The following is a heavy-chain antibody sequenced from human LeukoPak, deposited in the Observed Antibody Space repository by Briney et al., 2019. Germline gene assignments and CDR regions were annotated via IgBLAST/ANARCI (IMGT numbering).Heavy chain of an antibody. CDR2: IRTKIEGETR. CDR3: TTERNWELLRPYGLDI. D-gene: IGHD1-26*01. Sequence: PGRSLRLSSAASGFTFSSYGMHWVRQAPGKGLEWVGRIRTKIEGETRDYPAPVKGRFTISRDDSKTTLYLQMNGLKTEDSAVYYCTTERNWELLRPYGLDIWDQGTTVTVSS. J-gene: IGHJ6*02. CDR1: GFTFSSYG. V-gene: IGHV3-15*01.